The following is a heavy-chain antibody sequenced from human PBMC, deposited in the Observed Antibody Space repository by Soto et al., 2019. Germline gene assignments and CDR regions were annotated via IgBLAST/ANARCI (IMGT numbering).Heavy chain of an antibody. CDR2: ISAYNGNT. Sequence: ASLKVSCKASGYTFTSYGISWVRQAPGQGLEWMGWISAYNGNTNYAQKLQGRVTMTTDTSTSTAYMELRSLRSDDTAVYYCARVETTVVTPVWFDPWGQGTLVNVS. V-gene: IGHV1-18*01. D-gene: IGHD4-17*01. CDR1: GYTFTSYG. CDR3: ARVETTVVTPVWFDP. J-gene: IGHJ5*02.